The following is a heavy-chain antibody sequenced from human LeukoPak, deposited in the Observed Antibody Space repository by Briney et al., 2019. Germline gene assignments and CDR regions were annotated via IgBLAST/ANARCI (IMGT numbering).Heavy chain of an antibody. Sequence: GGSLKLSCAASGFTFSTYTVNWVRQAPGKGLEWVSTVSDSSDVHYSDSVKGRFTISRDNARNSLYLQMNSLRDEDTAVYYCARDGLHTGHFDYWGQGTLVTVSS. J-gene: IGHJ4*02. CDR3: ARDGLHTGHFDY. D-gene: IGHD2-21*01. CDR2: VSDSSDV. V-gene: IGHV3-48*02. CDR1: GFTFSTYT.